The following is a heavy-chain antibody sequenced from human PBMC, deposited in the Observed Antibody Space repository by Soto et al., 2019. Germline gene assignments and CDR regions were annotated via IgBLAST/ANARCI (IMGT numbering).Heavy chain of an antibody. CDR2: IYPGDSDT. Sequence: GESLTISCKGSGYSFTSYWIGWVRQMPGKGLEWMGIIYPGDSDTRYSPSFQGQVTISADKSISTAYLQWSSLKASDTAMYYCARIGSFCSGGSCYNDYCYGMDVWGQGTTVTVSS. D-gene: IGHD2-15*01. V-gene: IGHV5-51*01. CDR1: GYSFTSYW. J-gene: IGHJ6*02. CDR3: ARIGSFCSGGSCYNDYCYGMDV.